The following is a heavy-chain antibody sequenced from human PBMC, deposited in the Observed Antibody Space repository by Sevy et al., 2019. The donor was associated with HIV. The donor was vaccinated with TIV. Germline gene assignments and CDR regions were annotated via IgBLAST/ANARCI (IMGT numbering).Heavy chain of an antibody. Sequence: ASVKVSCKASGYTFTDTGYYVHWVRQAPGQGLEWMGWINPKSGATNYDQKFQGRVTMTRDTSVSTANMELSRLRSDDTAVYYCARESYDFWTGPVDYDYGMDVWGQGTTVTVSS. CDR2: INPKSGAT. D-gene: IGHD3-3*01. CDR1: GYTFTDTGYY. J-gene: IGHJ6*02. V-gene: IGHV1-2*02. CDR3: ARESYDFWTGPVDYDYGMDV.